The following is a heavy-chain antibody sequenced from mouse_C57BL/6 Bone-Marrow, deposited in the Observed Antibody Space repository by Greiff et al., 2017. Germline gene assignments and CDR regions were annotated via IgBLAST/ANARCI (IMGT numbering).Heavy chain of an antibody. CDR1: GFSLTSYA. Sequence: VKLMESGPGLVAPSQSLSITCTVSGFSLTSYAISWVRQPPGKGLEWLGVIWTGGGTNYNSALKSRLSISKGNSKSQVFLKMNSLQTDDTARYYCARNYDYGSSFFDYWGQGTTLTVSS. CDR3: ARNYDYGSSFFDY. CDR2: IWTGGGT. V-gene: IGHV2-9-1*01. D-gene: IGHD1-1*01. J-gene: IGHJ2*01.